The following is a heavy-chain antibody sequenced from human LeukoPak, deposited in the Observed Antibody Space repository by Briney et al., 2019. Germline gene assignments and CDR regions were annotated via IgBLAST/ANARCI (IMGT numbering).Heavy chain of an antibody. CDR2: INQSGST. V-gene: IGHV4-34*01. Sequence: SETLSLTCAVYGGSFSGYYWSWIRQPPGKGLEWIGEINQSGSTNYNPSLKSRVTISLDASKHQFSLKLTSVTAADTAVYYCAREKSAVTASFVYWGQGDLVTVSS. D-gene: IGHD4-17*01. J-gene: IGHJ4*02. CDR3: AREKSAVTASFVY. CDR1: GGSFSGYY.